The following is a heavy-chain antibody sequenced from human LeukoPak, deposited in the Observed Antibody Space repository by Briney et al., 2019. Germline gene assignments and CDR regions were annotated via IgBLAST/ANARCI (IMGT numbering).Heavy chain of an antibody. D-gene: IGHD3-9*01. V-gene: IGHV1-24*01. J-gene: IGHJ4*02. CDR3: AIDLLRYVDWSPPLGY. Sequence: ASVKVSCKVSGYTLTELSMHWVRQAPGKGLEWMGGFDPEEGETIYAQKFQGRVTMTEDTSTDTAYMELSSLRSEDTAVYYCAIDLLRYVDWSPPLGYWGQGTLVTVSS. CDR1: GYTLTELS. CDR2: FDPEEGET.